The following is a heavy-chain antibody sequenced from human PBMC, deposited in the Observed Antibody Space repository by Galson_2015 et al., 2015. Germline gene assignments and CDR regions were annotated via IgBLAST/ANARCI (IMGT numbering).Heavy chain of an antibody. J-gene: IGHJ5*02. D-gene: IGHD2-15*01. CDR3: AKDRMVGYCSGGSCSIFNWFDP. V-gene: IGHV3-30*18. CDR2: ISYDGSNK. Sequence: SLRLSCAASGFTFSSYGMHWVRQAPGKGLEWVAVISYDGSNKYYADSVKGRFTISRDNSKNTLYLQMNSLRAEDTAVYYCAKDRMVGYCSGGSCSIFNWFDPWGQGTLVTVSS. CDR1: GFTFSSYG.